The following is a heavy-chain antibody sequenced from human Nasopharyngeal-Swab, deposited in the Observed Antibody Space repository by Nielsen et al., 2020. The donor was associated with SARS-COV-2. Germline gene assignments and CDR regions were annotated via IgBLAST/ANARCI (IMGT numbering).Heavy chain of an antibody. V-gene: IGHV3-23*01. D-gene: IGHD3-3*01. Sequence: GEPLKISCAASGFTFSSYAMSWVRQAPGKGLEWVSAISGSGGSTYYADSVKGRFTISRDNSKNTLYLQMNSLRAEDTAVYYCAKDTSYDFWSGYYTPMGNWFDPWGQGTLVTVSS. J-gene: IGHJ5*02. CDR3: AKDTSYDFWSGYYTPMGNWFDP. CDR1: GFTFSSYA. CDR2: ISGSGGST.